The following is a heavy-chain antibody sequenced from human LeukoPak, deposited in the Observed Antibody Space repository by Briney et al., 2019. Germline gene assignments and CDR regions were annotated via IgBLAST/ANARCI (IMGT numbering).Heavy chain of an antibody. J-gene: IGHJ5*02. V-gene: IGHV1-18*01. D-gene: IGHD3-3*01. CDR1: GDTLNSYH. Sequence: GASVNVSCKTSGDTLNSYHVTWVRQAPGQGLEWMGWVTNYNGDTNYAQKFKGRVTMTTDTSASTAYMELRSLRYDDTAVYYCATFAVFGVVSLGTIDTWGQGTLVTDPS. CDR3: ATFAVFGVVSLGTIDT. CDR2: VTNYNGDT.